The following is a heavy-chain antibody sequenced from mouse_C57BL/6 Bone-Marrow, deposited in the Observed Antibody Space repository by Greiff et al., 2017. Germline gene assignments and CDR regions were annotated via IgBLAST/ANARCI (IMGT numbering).Heavy chain of an antibody. CDR1: GYTFTSYW. Sequence: QVQLQQPGAELVKPGASVKLSCKASGYTFTSYWMYWVKQRPGQGLEWIGMIHPNSGSTNYNEKFKSKATLTVDKSSSTAYMQLSSLTSEDSAVYNGARGLLLRFYAMDYGGQGTSVTVSS. V-gene: IGHV1-64*01. J-gene: IGHJ4*01. CDR2: IHPNSGST. D-gene: IGHD1-1*01. CDR3: ARGLLLRFYAMDY.